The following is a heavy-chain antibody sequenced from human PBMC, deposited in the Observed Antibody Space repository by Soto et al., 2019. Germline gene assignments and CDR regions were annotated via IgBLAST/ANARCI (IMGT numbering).Heavy chain of an antibody. V-gene: IGHV1-18*04. CDR3: ARECVHCSSTSCSLYYFDY. Sequence: ASVKVSCKASGYTVTSYGISCVRRAPGQVLEWMGWISAYNGNTNYAQKLQGRVTMTTDTSTSTAYMELRSLRSDDTAVYYCARECVHCSSTSCSLYYFDYWGQGTLVTVSS. D-gene: IGHD2-2*01. CDR2: ISAYNGNT. J-gene: IGHJ4*02. CDR1: GYTVTSYG.